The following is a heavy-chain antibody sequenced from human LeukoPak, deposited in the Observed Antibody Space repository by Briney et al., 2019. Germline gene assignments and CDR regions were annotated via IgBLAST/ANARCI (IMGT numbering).Heavy chain of an antibody. J-gene: IGHJ4*02. V-gene: IGHV3-23*01. Sequence: PGGSLRLSCAASGFTFSSYAMTWVRQAPGKGLEWVSGISDSGGSTYYADSVKGRFTISRDNSKNTVYLQMNSLRAEDTAVYYCARAVVLAAAGNYFDYWGQGTLVTVSS. D-gene: IGHD6-13*01. CDR3: ARAVVLAAAGNYFDY. CDR2: ISDSGGST. CDR1: GFTFSSYA.